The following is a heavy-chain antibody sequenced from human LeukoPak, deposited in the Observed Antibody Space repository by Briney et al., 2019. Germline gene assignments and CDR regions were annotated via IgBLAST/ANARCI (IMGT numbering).Heavy chain of an antibody. J-gene: IGHJ6*04. CDR2: INRSGST. V-gene: IGHV4-34*01. CDR3: ARGGYVLRYFDWLSPPYYYYGMDV. CDR1: GGSFSGYY. D-gene: IGHD3-9*01. Sequence: SETLSLTCAVYGGSFSGYYWSWIRQPPGKGLEWIGEINRSGSTNYNPSLKSRVTISVDTSKNHFSLKLSSVTAADTAVYYCARGGYVLRYFDWLSPPYYYYGMDVWGKGTTVTVSS.